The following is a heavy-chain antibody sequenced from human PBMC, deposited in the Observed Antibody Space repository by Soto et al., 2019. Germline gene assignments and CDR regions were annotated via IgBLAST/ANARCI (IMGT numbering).Heavy chain of an antibody. D-gene: IGHD2-2*01. J-gene: IGHJ6*02. CDR1: GFTFSSYA. CDR2: ISGSVGST. Sequence: PGGSLRLSCAASGFTFSSYAMSWVRQAPGKGLEWVSAISGSVGSTYYADSVKGRFTISRDNSKNTLYLQMNSLRAEDTAVYYCAKGYKGLVVPDASYYYYGMDVWGQGTKVTVSS. V-gene: IGHV3-23*01. CDR3: AKGYKGLVVPDASYYYYGMDV.